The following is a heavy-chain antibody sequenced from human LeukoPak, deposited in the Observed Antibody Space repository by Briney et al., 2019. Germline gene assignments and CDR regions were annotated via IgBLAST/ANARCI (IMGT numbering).Heavy chain of an antibody. CDR1: GGSISSSSYY. V-gene: IGHV4-39*07. Sequence: SETLSLTCTVSGGSISSSSYYWGWIRQPPGKGLEWIGSIYYSGSTYYNLSLKSRVTISVDTSKNQFSLKLSSVTAADTAVYYCARDHRVWNNYYYYYYMDVWGKGTTVTVSS. J-gene: IGHJ6*03. D-gene: IGHD1/OR15-1a*01. CDR3: ARDHRVWNNYYYYYYMDV. CDR2: IYYSGST.